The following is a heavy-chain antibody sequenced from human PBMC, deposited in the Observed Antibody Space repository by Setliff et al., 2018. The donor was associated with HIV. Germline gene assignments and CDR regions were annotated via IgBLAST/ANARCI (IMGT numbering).Heavy chain of an antibody. CDR2: IIPMFSTV. D-gene: IGHD2-15*01. CDR3: ATDDHCSGGSCFLTMDY. J-gene: IGHJ4*02. Sequence: SVKVSCKASGGTFSTHVISWVRQAPGQGLEWIGGIIPMFSTVNYAKKYQGRVTITTDESTTTAYMELTSLRSEDTAVYYCATDDHCSGGSCFLTMDYWGLGTLVTSPQ. V-gene: IGHV1-69*05. CDR1: GGTFSTHV.